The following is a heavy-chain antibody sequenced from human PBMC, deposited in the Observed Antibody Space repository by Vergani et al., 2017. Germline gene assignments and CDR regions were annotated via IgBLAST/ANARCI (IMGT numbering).Heavy chain of an antibody. CDR2: INHSGST. CDR3: ARGGYIAAFSY. V-gene: IGHV4-34*01. CDR1: GGSFSGYY. D-gene: IGHD6-13*01. J-gene: IGHJ4*02. Sequence: QVQLQQWGAGLLKPSETLSLTCAVYGGSFSGYYWSWIRQPPGKGLEWIGEINHSGSTNYNPSLKSRVTISVDTSKNQFSLKLSSVTAADTAVYYCARGGYIAAFSYWGQGTLVTVSS.